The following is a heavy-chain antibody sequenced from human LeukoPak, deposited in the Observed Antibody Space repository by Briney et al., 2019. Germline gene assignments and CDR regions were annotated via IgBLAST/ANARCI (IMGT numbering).Heavy chain of an antibody. D-gene: IGHD6-19*01. CDR2: IWYGGSNK. CDR3: AKGVIAVAGTGDAFDI. J-gene: IGHJ3*02. Sequence: GRSLRLSCAASGFTFSSYGMHWVRQAPGKGLEWVAVIWYGGSNKYYADSVKGRFTISRDNSKNTLYLQMNSLRAEDTAVYYCAKGVIAVAGTGDAFDIWGQGTMVTVSS. CDR1: GFTFSSYG. V-gene: IGHV3-30*18.